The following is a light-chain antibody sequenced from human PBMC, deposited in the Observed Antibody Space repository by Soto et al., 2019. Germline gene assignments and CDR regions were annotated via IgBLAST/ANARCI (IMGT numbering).Light chain of an antibody. CDR2: SAS. CDR1: QSVSSSY. CDR3: QQFDSSSYT. Sequence: EIVVTQSPGALSLSPGDRATLSCRASQSVSSSYLAWYQQKPGQAPRLLIYSASSRATGIPDSFSRSGSGTDFTLTISRLEPVDFAVYYCQQFDSSSYTFGQGTKLEIK. V-gene: IGKV3-20*01. J-gene: IGKJ2*01.